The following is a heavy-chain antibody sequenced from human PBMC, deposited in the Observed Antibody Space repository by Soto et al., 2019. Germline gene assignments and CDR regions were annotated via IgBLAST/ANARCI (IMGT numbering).Heavy chain of an antibody. V-gene: IGHV3-30*18. CDR2: ISYDGSNK. CDR1: GFTFSSYG. Sequence: QVQLVESGGGVVQPGRSLRLSCAASGFTFSSYGMHWVRQAPGKGLEWVAVISYDGSNKYYADSVKGRFTISRDNSKNTLYLQMNSLRAEDTAVYYCANAPYSGSYYYYGMDVWGQGTTVTVSS. D-gene: IGHD1-26*01. CDR3: ANAPYSGSYYYYGMDV. J-gene: IGHJ6*02.